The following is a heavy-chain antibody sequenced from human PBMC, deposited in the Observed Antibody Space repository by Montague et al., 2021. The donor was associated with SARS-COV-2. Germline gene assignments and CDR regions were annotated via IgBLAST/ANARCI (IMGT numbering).Heavy chain of an antibody. CDR3: ARGGGYYNYGFDV. J-gene: IGHJ6*04. CDR2: IYYSGST. CDR1: GGSISNYY. Sequence: SETLSLTCTVSGGSISNYYWSWIRQPPGRGLEWIGYIYYSGSTDYSPSLKSRVTISLDTPKNQFSLKVTSVTAADTAVYYCARGGGYYNYGFDVWGTGTTGTVSS. V-gene: IGHV4-59*01. D-gene: IGHD3-22*01.